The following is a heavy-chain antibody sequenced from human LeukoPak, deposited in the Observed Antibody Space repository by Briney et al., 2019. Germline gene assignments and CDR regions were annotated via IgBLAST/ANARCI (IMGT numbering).Heavy chain of an antibody. Sequence: PGGSLRLSCAASGSTFSNYAMHWVRQAPGKGLEYVSAITTNGGSTYYANSVKGRFTISRDNSKNTLYLQMGSLRAEDMAVYYCARGWVLWDYWGQGTLVTVSS. CDR3: ARGWVLWDY. J-gene: IGHJ4*02. CDR2: ITTNGGST. V-gene: IGHV3-64*01. D-gene: IGHD2/OR15-2a*01. CDR1: GSTFSNYA.